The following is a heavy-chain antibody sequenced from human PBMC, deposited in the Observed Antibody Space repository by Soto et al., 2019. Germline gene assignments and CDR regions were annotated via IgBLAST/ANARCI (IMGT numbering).Heavy chain of an antibody. CDR3: ARQQTGPDWGYFDY. CDR1: GFIVSSNF. CDR2: IYSGGST. V-gene: IGHV3-53*01. D-gene: IGHD7-27*01. Sequence: GGSLRLSCAASGFIVSSNFMSWVRQAPGKGLEWVSLIYSGGSTFYADSVKGRFTLSRDSSNNTLHLQMHDLRVEDTAIYYCARQQTGPDWGYFDYWGLGTLVTV. J-gene: IGHJ4*02.